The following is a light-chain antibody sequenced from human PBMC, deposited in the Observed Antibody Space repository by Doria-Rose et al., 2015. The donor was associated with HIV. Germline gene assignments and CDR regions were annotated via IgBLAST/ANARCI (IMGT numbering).Light chain of an antibody. V-gene: IGKV1-39*01. J-gene: IGKJ4*01. CDR1: QSTGSF. Sequence: DIQMTQSPSSLSASVGDRVTITCRASQSTGSFLNWYQQKPGKAAKLLIYAASSLQNVLPSRFSGSGSGTDFTLTISSLQPEDFATYFCQQSYSTPLTLGGGTKVEIK. CDR3: QQSYSTPLT. CDR2: AAS.